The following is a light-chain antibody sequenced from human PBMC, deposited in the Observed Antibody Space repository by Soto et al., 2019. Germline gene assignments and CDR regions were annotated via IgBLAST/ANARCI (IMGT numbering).Light chain of an antibody. Sequence: EIVLTQSPGTLSLSPGERATLSCRAIQSVSSSYLAWYQQKPGQAPRLLIYGASTRATGIPARFSGSGSGTEFTLTISSLQSEDFAVYYCQQYNNWPPDTFGQGTKVDIK. V-gene: IGKV3-15*01. CDR2: GAS. CDR3: QQYNNWPPDT. CDR1: QSVSSSY. J-gene: IGKJ1*01.